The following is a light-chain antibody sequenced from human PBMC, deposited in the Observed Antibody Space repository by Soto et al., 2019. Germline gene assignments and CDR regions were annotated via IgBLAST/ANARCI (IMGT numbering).Light chain of an antibody. CDR2: GNS. J-gene: IGLJ3*02. Sequence: QPVLTQPPSVSGAPGQRVTISCTGSSSNIGAGYDVHWYQQLPGTAPKLLIYGNSNRPSGVPDRFSGSKSGTSASLAITGLRAEDEAEYYCQSYDSSLSGGVFGGGTKLTVL. CDR3: QSYDSSLSGGV. CDR1: SSNIGAGYD. V-gene: IGLV1-40*01.